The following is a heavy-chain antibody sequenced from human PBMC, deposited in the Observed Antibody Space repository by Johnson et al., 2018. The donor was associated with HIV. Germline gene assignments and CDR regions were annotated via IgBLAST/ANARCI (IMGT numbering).Heavy chain of an antibody. CDR3: AKDNYDDPFGAFDI. CDR2: ISYDGSNK. V-gene: IGHV3-30-3*01. CDR1: GFTFSSYA. J-gene: IGHJ3*02. Sequence: QVQLVESGGGVVQPGRSLRLSCAASGFTFSSYAMHWVRQAPGKGLEWVAVISYDGSNKYYADSVAGRFTISRDNSKNTLYLQMNSLIAEDTAVYYCAKDNYDDPFGAFDIWGQGTMVTVSS. D-gene: IGHD3-22*01.